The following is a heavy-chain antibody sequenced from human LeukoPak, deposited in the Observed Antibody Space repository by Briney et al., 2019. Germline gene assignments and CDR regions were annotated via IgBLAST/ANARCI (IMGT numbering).Heavy chain of an antibody. V-gene: IGHV4-34*01. J-gene: IGHJ6*03. D-gene: IGHD1-26*01. CDR1: GGPFSDHY. CDR2: IHHTGST. Sequence: PSETLSLTCAVYGGPFSDHYWSWIRQPPGKGLEWIGEIHHTGSTNYNASLNSRVTMSVDTSKNQFSLSLASVTAADMAVYYCARARVGSTYYSFYYLDVWGKGATVTVSS. CDR3: ARARVGSTYYSFYYLDV.